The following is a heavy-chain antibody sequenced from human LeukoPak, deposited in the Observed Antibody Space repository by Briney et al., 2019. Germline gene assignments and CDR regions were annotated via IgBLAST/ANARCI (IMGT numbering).Heavy chain of an antibody. CDR2: VNPNGFST. V-gene: IGHV1-46*01. CDR1: GYTFTGYD. D-gene: IGHD3-16*01. CDR3: ARDSITFGGFTFDF. Sequence: ASVKVSCKASGYTFTGYDIHWVRQAPGQGLEWVGRVNPNGFSTTYAQKFQGRVTMTSDTSTTTVYMDLSSLRSEDTAVYYCARDSITFGGFTFDFWGQGTLVTVSS. J-gene: IGHJ4*02.